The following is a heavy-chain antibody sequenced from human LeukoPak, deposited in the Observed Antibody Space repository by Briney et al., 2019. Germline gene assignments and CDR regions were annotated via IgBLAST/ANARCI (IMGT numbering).Heavy chain of an antibody. CDR3: ARDRAWNYFDY. D-gene: IGHD3-3*01. Sequence: GGSPRLSCAPSGFTFSRHGMHWVRQAPGKGLEWVAIISNDGSRKYYAHSVEGRFTISRDNSKNTLYLQMDSLRVEDTAVYYCARDRAWNYFDYWGQGTLVTVSS. V-gene: IGHV3-30*03. CDR1: GFTFSRHG. J-gene: IGHJ4*02. CDR2: ISNDGSRK.